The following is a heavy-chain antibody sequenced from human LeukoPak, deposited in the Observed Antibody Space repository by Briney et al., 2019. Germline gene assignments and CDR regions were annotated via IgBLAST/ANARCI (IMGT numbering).Heavy chain of an antibody. D-gene: IGHD2-21*02. V-gene: IGHV3-33*01. CDR1: GFXFSSYG. CDR2: IWYDGSNK. J-gene: IGHJ4*02. CDR3: ARDISYCGGDCAPYYFDY. Sequence: GGSLRLSCAASGFXFSSYGIHWVRQAPGKGLEWVAVIWYDGSNKYYGDSVKGRFTISRDNSKNTLYLQMNSLRAEDTAVYYCARDISYCGGDCAPYYFDYWGQGTLVTVSS.